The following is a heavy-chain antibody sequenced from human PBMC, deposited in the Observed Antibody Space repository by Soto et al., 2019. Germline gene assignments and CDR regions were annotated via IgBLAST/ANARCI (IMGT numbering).Heavy chain of an antibody. J-gene: IGHJ6*02. V-gene: IGHV3-15*01. Sequence: PGGSLRLSCAASGFTFSNAWMSWVRQAPGKGLEWVGRIKSKTDGGTTDYAAPVKGRFTISRDDSKNTLYLQMNSLKTEDTAVYYCTTSSCPNHYYYYGMDVWGQGTTVTV. CDR2: IKSKTDGGTT. CDR3: TTSSCPNHYYYYGMDV. D-gene: IGHD6-13*01. CDR1: GFTFSNAW.